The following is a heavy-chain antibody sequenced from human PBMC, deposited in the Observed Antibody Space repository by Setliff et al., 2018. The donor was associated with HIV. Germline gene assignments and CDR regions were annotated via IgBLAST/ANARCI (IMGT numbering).Heavy chain of an antibody. CDR1: GGTFNTYT. Sequence: ASVKVSCKASGGTFNTYTINWVRQAPGHGLEWMGGITPLFGTSNYAQKFQGRVTITVDTSTSIVDMEISSLRSDDTAVYYCARGPEVTTVTNPLTAEYFQHWGQGTPVTVSS. CDR3: ARGPEVTTVTNPLTAEYFQH. CDR2: ITPLFGTS. D-gene: IGHD4-17*01. V-gene: IGHV1-69*06. J-gene: IGHJ1*01.